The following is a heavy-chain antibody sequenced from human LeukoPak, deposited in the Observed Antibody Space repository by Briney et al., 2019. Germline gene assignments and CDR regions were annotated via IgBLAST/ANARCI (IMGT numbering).Heavy chain of an antibody. CDR1: GFTFDDYA. CDR3: ARDHHRRLYDSQARDTFDI. J-gene: IGHJ3*02. Sequence: GGSLRLSCAASGFTFDDYAMHWVRQAPGKGLEWVSGISWNSGSIGYADSVKGRFTISRDNAKSSMYLQMDSLRADDTAVCYCARDHHRRLYDSQARDTFDIWGQGTMVTVSS. V-gene: IGHV3-9*01. CDR2: ISWNSGSI. D-gene: IGHD3-22*01.